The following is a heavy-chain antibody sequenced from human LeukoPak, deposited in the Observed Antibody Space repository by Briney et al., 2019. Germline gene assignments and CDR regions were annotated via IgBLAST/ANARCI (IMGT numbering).Heavy chain of an antibody. CDR2: INHSGST. CDR3: AGLTGGWFDP. CDR1: GGSFSGYY. Sequence: SETLSLTCAVYGGSFSGYYWSWIRQPPGKGLEWIGEINHSGSTNYNPSLKSRVTISVDTSKKQFSLKLSSVTAADTAVYYCAGLTGGWFDPWGQGTLVTVSS. D-gene: IGHD3-9*01. V-gene: IGHV4-34*01. J-gene: IGHJ5*02.